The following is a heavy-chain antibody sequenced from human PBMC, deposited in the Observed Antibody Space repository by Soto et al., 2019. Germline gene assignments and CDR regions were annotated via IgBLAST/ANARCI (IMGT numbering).Heavy chain of an antibody. D-gene: IGHD1-7*01. CDR2: IKSKTDGGTT. Sequence: AGGSLRLSCAASGFTFSNAWMNWVRQAPGKGLGWVGRIKSKTDGGTTDYAAPVKGRFTISRGDSKNTLYLQMNSLKTEDTAVYYCTTATLEHWNYAYWGQGTLVTVSS. J-gene: IGHJ4*02. CDR1: GFTFSNAW. CDR3: TTATLEHWNYAY. V-gene: IGHV3-15*07.